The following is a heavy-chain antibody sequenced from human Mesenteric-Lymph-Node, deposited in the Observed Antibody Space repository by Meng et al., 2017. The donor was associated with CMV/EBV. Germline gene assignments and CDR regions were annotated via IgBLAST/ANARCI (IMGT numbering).Heavy chain of an antibody. V-gene: IGHV3-30*04. Sequence: GGSLRLSCAASGFTFSSYAMHWVRQAPGKGLEWVAVISYDGSNKYYADSVKGRFTISRDNSKNTPYLQMNSLRAEDTAVYYCARVPCSSTSCYTGYYFDYWGQGTLVTVSS. J-gene: IGHJ4*02. CDR3: ARVPCSSTSCYTGYYFDY. D-gene: IGHD2-2*02. CDR2: ISYDGSNK. CDR1: GFTFSSYA.